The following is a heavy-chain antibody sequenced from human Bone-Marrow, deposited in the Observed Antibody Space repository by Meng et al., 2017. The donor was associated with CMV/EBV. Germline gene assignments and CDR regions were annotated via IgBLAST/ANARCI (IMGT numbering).Heavy chain of an antibody. CDR1: GGSISSYY. V-gene: IGHV4-34*01. J-gene: IGHJ4*02. D-gene: IGHD5-18*01. Sequence: SETLSLTCTVSGGSISSYYWTWIRQPPGKGLEWIREINHGGSTNHNPSLKSRVTISVDTSKNQFSLKLSSVIAADTAVYYCARGYLMDPAMGPHFDYWGQGTLVTVSS. CDR3: ARGYLMDPAMGPHFDY. CDR2: INHGGST.